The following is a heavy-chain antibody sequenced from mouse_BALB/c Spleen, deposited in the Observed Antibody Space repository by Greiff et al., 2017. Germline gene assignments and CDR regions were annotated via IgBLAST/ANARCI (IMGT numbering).Heavy chain of an antibody. CDR3: AYYYGSSYGWYFDV. CDR2: IDPANGNT. CDR1: GFNIKDTY. D-gene: IGHD1-1*01. J-gene: IGHJ1*01. Sequence: EVQLQQSGAELVKPGASVKLSCTASGFNIKDTYMHWVKQRPEQGLEWIGRIDPANGNTKYDPKFQGKATITADTSSNTAYLQLSSLTSEDTAVYYCAYYYGSSYGWYFDVWGAGTTVTVSS. V-gene: IGHV14-3*02.